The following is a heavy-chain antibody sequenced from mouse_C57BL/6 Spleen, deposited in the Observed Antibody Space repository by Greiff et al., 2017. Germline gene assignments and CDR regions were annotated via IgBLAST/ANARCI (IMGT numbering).Heavy chain of an antibody. CDR2: ISYDGSN. J-gene: IGHJ2*01. Sequence: EVKLQESGPGLVKPSQSLSLTCSVTGYSITSGYYWNWIRQFPGNKLEWMGYISYDGSNNYNPSLKNRISITRDTSKNQFFLKLNSVTTEDTATYYCAIYYDYDEAYFDYWGQGTTLTVSS. CDR1: GYSITSGYY. CDR3: AIYYDYDEAYFDY. D-gene: IGHD2-4*01. V-gene: IGHV3-6*01.